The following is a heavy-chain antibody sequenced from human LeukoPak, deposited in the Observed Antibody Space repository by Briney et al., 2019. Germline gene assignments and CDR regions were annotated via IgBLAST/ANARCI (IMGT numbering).Heavy chain of an antibody. J-gene: IGHJ4*02. CDR3: ARDGRMITFGGVIVSSNPFDY. V-gene: IGHV4-34*01. Sequence: SETLSLTCAVYGGSFSGYYWSWIRQPPGKGLEWIGEINHSGSTNYNPSLKSRVTISVDTSKNQFSLKLSSVTAADTAVYYCARDGRMITFGGVIVSSNPFDYWGQGTLVTVSS. D-gene: IGHD3-16*02. CDR2: INHSGST. CDR1: GGSFSGYY.